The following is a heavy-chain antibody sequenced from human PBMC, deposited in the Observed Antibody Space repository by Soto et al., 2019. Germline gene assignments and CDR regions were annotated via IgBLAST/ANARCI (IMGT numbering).Heavy chain of an antibody. V-gene: IGHV3-64D*08. J-gene: IGHJ4*02. CDR1: GFTFSSYA. Sequence: GGSLRLSCSASGFTFSSYAMHWVRQAPGKGLEYVSAISSNGGSTYYADSVKGRFTISRDNSKNTLYLQMSSLRAEDTAVYYCVKDPFSSSWSSDPLDYWGQGTLVTVSS. D-gene: IGHD6-13*01. CDR2: ISSNGGST. CDR3: VKDPFSSSWSSDPLDY.